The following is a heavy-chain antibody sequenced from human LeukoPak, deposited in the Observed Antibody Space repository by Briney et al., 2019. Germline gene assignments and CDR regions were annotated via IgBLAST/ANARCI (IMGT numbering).Heavy chain of an antibody. CDR1: GFTFSSYS. CDR2: ISSSSSYI. Sequence: GGSLRLSCAASGFTFSSYSMNWVRQAPGKGMEWVSSISSSSSYIYYADSVKGRFTISRDNAKNSLYLQMNSLRAEDTAVYYCARVLMIGWALYFDYWGPGTLVTVSS. D-gene: IGHD6-19*01. CDR3: ARVLMIGWALYFDY. J-gene: IGHJ4*02. V-gene: IGHV3-21*01.